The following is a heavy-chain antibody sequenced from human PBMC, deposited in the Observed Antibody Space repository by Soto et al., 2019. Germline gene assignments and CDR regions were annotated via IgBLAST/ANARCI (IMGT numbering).Heavy chain of an antibody. D-gene: IGHD3-22*01. CDR2: INAGSGNT. Sequence: QVQLVQSGAEVKKPGASVKVSCKASGYTFTSDAMHWVRQAPGQRLEWMGWINAGSGNTKYSQKFQGRVTITRDTSASTAYMELSSLRSEDTAVYYCARGGDYYDSSGYPVDYWGQGTLVTVSS. CDR1: GYTFTSDA. CDR3: ARGGDYYDSSGYPVDY. J-gene: IGHJ4*02. V-gene: IGHV1-3*01.